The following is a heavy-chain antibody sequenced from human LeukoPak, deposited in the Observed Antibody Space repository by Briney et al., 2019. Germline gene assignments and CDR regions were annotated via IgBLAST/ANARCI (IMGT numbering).Heavy chain of an antibody. CDR3: ARAPVGCSGGSCYSAYFDY. CDR1: GFTFSSYW. D-gene: IGHD2-15*01. CDR2: IKQDRSEK. V-gene: IGHV3-7*03. Sequence: PGGSLRLPCAASGFTFSSYWMSWVRQAPGKGLEWVANIKQDRSEKYYVDSVKGRFTISRDNAKNSLYLQMNSLRAEDTAVYYCARAPVGCSGGSCYSAYFDYWGQGTLVTVSS. J-gene: IGHJ4*02.